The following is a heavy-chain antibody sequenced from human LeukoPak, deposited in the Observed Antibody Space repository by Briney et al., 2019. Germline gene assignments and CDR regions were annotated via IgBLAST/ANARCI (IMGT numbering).Heavy chain of an antibody. J-gene: IGHJ5*02. Sequence: SETLSLTCAVYGGSFSGYYWSWIRQPPGKGLEWIGEINHSGSTSYNPSLKSRVTISVDTSKNQFSLKLSSVTAADTAVYYCASHSTRITGTRGWFDPWGQGTLVTVSS. CDR3: ASHSTRITGTRGWFDP. V-gene: IGHV4-34*01. D-gene: IGHD1-7*01. CDR1: GGSFSGYY. CDR2: INHSGST.